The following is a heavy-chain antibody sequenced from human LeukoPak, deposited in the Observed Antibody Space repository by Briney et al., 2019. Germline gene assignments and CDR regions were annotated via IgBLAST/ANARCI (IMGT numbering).Heavy chain of an antibody. CDR1: DYSISSGYGYY. D-gene: IGHD5/OR15-5a*01. Sequence: SETLSLTCTVSDYSISSGYGYYWGWIRQPPGKGLEWIGNIYHSGITYYNHFNSSLKSRVTISIDTSKNQFSLRLTSVTAADTAVYFCATLVSTRYYFDYWGQGTLVTVFS. CDR2: IYHSGIT. CDR3: ATLVSTRYYFDY. J-gene: IGHJ4*02. V-gene: IGHV4-38-2*02.